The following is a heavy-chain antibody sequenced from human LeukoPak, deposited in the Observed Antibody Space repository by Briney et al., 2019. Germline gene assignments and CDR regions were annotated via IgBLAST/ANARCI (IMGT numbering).Heavy chain of an antibody. Sequence: GGSLRLSCAASGFTFSSYSMNWVRQAPGKGLEWVSSIGSSSSYIYYADSVKGRFTISRDNAKNSLYLQMNSLRAEDTAVYYCTRGSIAYYYMDVWGKGTTVTISS. CDR3: TRGSIAYYYMDV. CDR2: IGSSSSYI. CDR1: GFTFSSYS. D-gene: IGHD3-22*01. V-gene: IGHV3-21*04. J-gene: IGHJ6*03.